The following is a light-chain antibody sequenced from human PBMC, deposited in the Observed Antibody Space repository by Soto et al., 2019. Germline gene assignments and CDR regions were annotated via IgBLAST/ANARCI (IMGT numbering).Light chain of an antibody. CDR1: QSFSSN. V-gene: IGKV3-15*01. Sequence: ELVITQSPATLSVSPGERATLSCRASQSFSSNVAWYQQKPGQAPRLLIYGTSTRVTGIQARFSGSGSGTEFTLTIRSLQSEDFAVYYCKQYYNWPLTVGGGTKVDIK. CDR2: GTS. J-gene: IGKJ4*01. CDR3: KQYYNWPLT.